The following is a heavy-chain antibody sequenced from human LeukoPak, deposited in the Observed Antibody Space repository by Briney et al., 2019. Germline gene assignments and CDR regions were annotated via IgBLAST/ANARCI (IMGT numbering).Heavy chain of an antibody. D-gene: IGHD4-17*01. J-gene: IGHJ4*02. Sequence: TLSLTCTVSGGSISSGGYYWSWIRQHPGRGLEWIGYIYYSGSTYYNPSLKSRVTISVDTSKNQFSLKLSSVTAADTAVYYCARVRRPTFDYWGQGTLVTVSS. V-gene: IGHV4-31*03. CDR1: GGSISSGGYY. CDR3: ARVRRPTFDY. CDR2: IYYSGST.